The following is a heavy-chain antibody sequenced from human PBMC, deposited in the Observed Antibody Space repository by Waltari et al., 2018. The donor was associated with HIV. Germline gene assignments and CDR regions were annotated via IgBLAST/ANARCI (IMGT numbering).Heavy chain of an antibody. CDR3: ARVAPDGVGATGPFEN. Sequence: EVQLVESGGGFINPGGSLRFSCPASEFTPTSNYRNWVRQAPGKGLEWVLIIYSGGSTYYADSVKGRFTISRDNSKNTLYLQMKRLRAEDTAVYYCARVAPDGVGATGPFENWGQGTLVTVSS. J-gene: IGHJ4*02. D-gene: IGHD1-26*01. V-gene: IGHV3-53*01. CDR1: EFTPTSNY. CDR2: IYSGGST.